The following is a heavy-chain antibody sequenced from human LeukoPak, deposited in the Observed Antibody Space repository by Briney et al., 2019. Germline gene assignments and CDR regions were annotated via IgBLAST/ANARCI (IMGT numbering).Heavy chain of an antibody. J-gene: IGHJ4*02. D-gene: IGHD3-22*01. V-gene: IGHV3-74*01. CDR3: ARGLPYDSSGYYPLDY. Sequence: GGSLRLSCAASGFTFSSYWMHWVRQAPGKGLVCVSRINSDGSFTIYADSVKGRFTISRDNAKNTLYLQMNSLRAEDTAVYYCARGLPYDSSGYYPLDYWGQGTLVTVSS. CDR1: GFTFSSYW. CDR2: INSDGSFT.